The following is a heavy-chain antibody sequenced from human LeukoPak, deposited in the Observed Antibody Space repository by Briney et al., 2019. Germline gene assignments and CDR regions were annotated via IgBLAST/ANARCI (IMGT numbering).Heavy chain of an antibody. CDR3: ARDGGFGGPGGDNWFDS. Sequence: GGSLRLSCAASGFTVSAKYMSWVRQGPGKGLDWISSIYSDGGTNYADSVKGRFTISRDNSKNTLYLQMNSLRPEDTAVYYCARDGGFGGPGGDNWFDSWGQGALATVSS. CDR1: GFTVSAKY. V-gene: IGHV3-66*02. CDR2: IYSDGGT. J-gene: IGHJ5*01. D-gene: IGHD3-16*01.